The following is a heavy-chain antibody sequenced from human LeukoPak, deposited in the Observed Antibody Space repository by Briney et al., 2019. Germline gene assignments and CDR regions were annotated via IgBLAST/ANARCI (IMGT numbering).Heavy chain of an antibody. CDR1: GFTFSKNA. J-gene: IGHJ4*02. D-gene: IGHD3-10*01. V-gene: IGHV3-21*01. CDR2: ISSSSSYI. Sequence: GGSLRLSCTASGFTFSKNAVSWVRQAPGKGLEWVSSISSSSSYIYYADSVKGRFTISRDNAKNSLYLQMNSLRAEDTAVYYCASTVGFGELLYLFDYWGQGTLVTVSS. CDR3: ASTVGFGELLYLFDY.